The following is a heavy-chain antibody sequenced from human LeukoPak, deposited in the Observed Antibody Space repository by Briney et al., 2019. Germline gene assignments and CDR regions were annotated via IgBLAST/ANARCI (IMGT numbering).Heavy chain of an antibody. V-gene: IGHV4-61*02. CDR3: ARTYGDYSRRWFDP. J-gene: IGHJ5*02. Sequence: SETLSLTCTVSGGSISSGSYYWNWIRQPAGKGLEWIGRVYPTGITDYNPSLMSRVTISIDSSKNQFSLKLSSVTAADTAVYYCARTYGDYSRRWFDPWGQGTLVTVSS. CDR1: GGSISSGSYY. D-gene: IGHD4-17*01. CDR2: VYPTGIT.